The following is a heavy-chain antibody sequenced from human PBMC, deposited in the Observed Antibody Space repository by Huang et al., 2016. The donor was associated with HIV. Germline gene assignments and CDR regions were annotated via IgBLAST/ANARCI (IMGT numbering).Heavy chain of an antibody. J-gene: IGHJ4*02. CDR2: ISGTSSNI. D-gene: IGHD3-22*01. CDR1: GFDFSKYS. V-gene: IGHV3-48*01. CDR3: ARTEMGYYYGSSGYYPDY. Sequence: EVQLVESGGALVQTGGSLKISCVVSGFDFSKYSMNGVRQAPGKGLGWVSYISGTSSNIYYADYGKVRFTISRDNANNSVFRQMRSLRAEDTALYYCARTEMGYYYGSSGYYPDYWGQGTQVTVSS.